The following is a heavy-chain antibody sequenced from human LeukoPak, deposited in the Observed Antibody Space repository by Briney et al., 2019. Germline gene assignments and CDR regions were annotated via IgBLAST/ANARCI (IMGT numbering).Heavy chain of an antibody. Sequence: SQTLSLTCNVSGGSISSGGYYWSWIRQPPGKGLEWIGYTYYSGSTYYNPSLKSRVTMSVDTSKNQFSLKLSSVTAADTAVYYCARVSFYDTTIFGVLGAFDIWGQGTMVTVSS. CDR3: ARVSFYDTTIFGVLGAFDI. J-gene: IGHJ3*02. V-gene: IGHV4-30-2*01. D-gene: IGHD3-3*01. CDR2: TYYSGST. CDR1: GGSISSGGYY.